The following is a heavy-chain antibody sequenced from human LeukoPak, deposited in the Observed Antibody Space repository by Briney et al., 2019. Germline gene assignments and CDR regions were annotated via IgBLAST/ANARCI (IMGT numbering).Heavy chain of an antibody. J-gene: IGHJ5*02. D-gene: IGHD3-10*01. CDR1: GGTFSSYA. CDR2: IIPILGIA. V-gene: IGHV1-69*04. Sequence: ASVKVSSMDSGGTFSSYAISWVRQAPGQGLGWMGRIIPILGIANYAQKLQGRVTISADKFTSTAYMELSSLRSEDTAVYYCAREWFGELSRGGWFDPWGQGTLVTVSS. CDR3: AREWFGELSRGGWFDP.